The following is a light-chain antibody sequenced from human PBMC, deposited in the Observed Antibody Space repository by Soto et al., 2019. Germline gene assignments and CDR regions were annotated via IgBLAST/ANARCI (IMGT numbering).Light chain of an antibody. CDR3: QQRSNWPPYT. CDR1: QSVSSY. Sequence: EIVLTQSPAPLSFSPGERATLSCRASQSVSSYLAWYQQKPGQAPRLLIYDASNRATGIPARFSGSGSVTDFTLTISSLETEDFAVYYCQQRSNWPPYTFGQGTKLEIK. J-gene: IGKJ2*01. CDR2: DAS. V-gene: IGKV3-11*01.